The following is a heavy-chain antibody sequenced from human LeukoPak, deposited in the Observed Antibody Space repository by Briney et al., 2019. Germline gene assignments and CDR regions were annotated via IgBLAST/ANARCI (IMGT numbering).Heavy chain of an antibody. D-gene: IGHD5-18*01. CDR1: GFTFSSYS. J-gene: IGHJ4*02. CDR2: ISSSSSTI. Sequence: GGSLRLSCAASGFTFSSYSMNWVRQAPGKGLEWVSYISSSSSTIYYADSVKGRFTISRDNAKNSLYLQMNSLRDEDTAVYYCARERESGGYSYGFGYWGQGTLVTVSS. CDR3: ARERESGGYSYGFGY. V-gene: IGHV3-48*02.